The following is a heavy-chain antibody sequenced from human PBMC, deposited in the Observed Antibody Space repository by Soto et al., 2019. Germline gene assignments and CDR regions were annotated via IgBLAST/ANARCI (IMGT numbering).Heavy chain of an antibody. CDR1: GGTFSSYA. Sequence: QVQLVQSGAEVKKPGSSVKVSCKASGGTFSSYAISWVRQAPGQGLEWMGGIIPIFGTANYAQKFQGRVTITADESTSTAYLELSSLRSDDTAVYYCARYYDTSGWWFDPWGQGTLVTVSS. D-gene: IGHD3-22*01. CDR2: IIPIFGTA. CDR3: ARYYDTSGWWFDP. J-gene: IGHJ5*02. V-gene: IGHV1-69*12.